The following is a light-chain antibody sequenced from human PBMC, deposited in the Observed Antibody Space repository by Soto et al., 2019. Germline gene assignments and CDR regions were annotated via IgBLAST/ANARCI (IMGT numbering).Light chain of an antibody. J-gene: IGLJ2*01. V-gene: IGLV2-8*01. CDR3: SSSAGNDIVL. Sequence: QSALTQPPSASGSPGQSVTISCTGTSSDVGGYTYVSWYQQHPGKAPKLLIHDVTERPSGVPDRFSGSRSDSTASLTVSGLQAEDEADYYCSSSAGNDIVLFGGGTKLTVL. CDR1: SSDVGGYTY. CDR2: DVT.